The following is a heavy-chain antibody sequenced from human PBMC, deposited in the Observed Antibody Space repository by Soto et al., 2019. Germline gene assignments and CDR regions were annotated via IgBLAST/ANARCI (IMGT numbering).Heavy chain of an antibody. CDR2: ISYDESNT. CDR3: AKDRHGSFYHYGMDV. J-gene: IGHJ6*02. Sequence: PGGSLRLSCAASGFSFSSYAMHWVRQAPGKGLEWVAVISYDESNTYYADSVKGRFTISRDNSKNTLYLQMNSLSVEDSAVFYCAKDRHGSFYHYGMDVWGQGTTVTVSS. D-gene: IGHD3-10*01. V-gene: IGHV3-30*18. CDR1: GFSFSSYA.